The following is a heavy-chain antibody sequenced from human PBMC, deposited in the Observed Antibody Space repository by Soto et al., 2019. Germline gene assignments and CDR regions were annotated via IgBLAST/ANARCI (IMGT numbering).Heavy chain of an antibody. V-gene: IGHV1-58*01. D-gene: IGHD5-12*01. CDR2: IVVGSGNT. CDR1: GFTFTSSA. Sequence: AVKVSCKASGFTFTSSAVQWVRQARGQRLEWIGWIVVGSGNTNYAQKFQERVTITRDMSTSTAYMELSSLSSEDTAVYYCAAGYSGYDPIDYWGQGTLVTVSS. J-gene: IGHJ4*02. CDR3: AAGYSGYDPIDY.